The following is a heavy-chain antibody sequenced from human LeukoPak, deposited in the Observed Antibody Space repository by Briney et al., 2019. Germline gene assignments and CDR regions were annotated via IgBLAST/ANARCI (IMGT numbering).Heavy chain of an antibody. Sequence: GGSLRLSCAASGLTFSSYSMNWVRQAPGKGLEWVSSISSSSSYIYYADSVKGRFTISRDNAKNSLYLQMNSLRAEDTAVYYCARDRIVGAIPIDYWGQGTLVTVSS. J-gene: IGHJ4*02. CDR3: ARDRIVGAIPIDY. CDR2: ISSSSSYI. V-gene: IGHV3-21*01. CDR1: GLTFSSYS. D-gene: IGHD1-26*01.